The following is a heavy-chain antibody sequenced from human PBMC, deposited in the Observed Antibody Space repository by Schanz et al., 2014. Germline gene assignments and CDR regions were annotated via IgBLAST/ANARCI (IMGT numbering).Heavy chain of an antibody. J-gene: IGHJ4*02. CDR3: AKYGGGYSYGFVEY. D-gene: IGHD5-18*01. CDR1: GFTFDNYA. Sequence: EVQLVESGGGLVQPGRSLRLSCAASGFTFDNYAMHWVRQAPGKGLEWVSSISWNSGSVAYADSVKGRFTISRDDAKNSLYLQMNSLRAEDTAVYYCAKYGGGYSYGFVEYWGQGILVTVSS. V-gene: IGHV3-9*01. CDR2: ISWNSGSV.